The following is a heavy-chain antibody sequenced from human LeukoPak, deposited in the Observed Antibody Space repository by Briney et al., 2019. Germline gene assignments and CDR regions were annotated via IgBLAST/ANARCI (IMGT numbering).Heavy chain of an antibody. D-gene: IGHD3-22*01. CDR3: AHRQNYYDSSIFDY. J-gene: IGHJ4*02. Sequence: SAPTLVKPTQTLTLTCTFSGFSLSARGPGEGWIRQPPGKALEWLALIYWDDDKRYSPSLKSRLTTTKDTTKNQVVLTMTNMDPVDTATYYCAHRQNYYDSSIFDYWGQGTLVTVSS. V-gene: IGHV2-5*02. CDR1: GFSLSARGPG. CDR2: IYWDDDK.